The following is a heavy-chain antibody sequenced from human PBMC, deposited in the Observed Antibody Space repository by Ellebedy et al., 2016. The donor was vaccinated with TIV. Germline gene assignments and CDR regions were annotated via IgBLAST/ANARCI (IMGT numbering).Heavy chain of an antibody. CDR3: ARLRQSRDRSHWYFDL. CDR2: FYYNGNS. Sequence: SETLSLXXSVSSGSMSSSNTYYWAWIRQPPGKGLEYIGSFYYNGNSYYNPSLKNRVTMSVDASKTQVSLNLTSVTAADTAVYFCARLRQSRDRSHWYFDLWGRGTLVTVSS. D-gene: IGHD1-14*01. V-gene: IGHV4-39*07. J-gene: IGHJ2*01. CDR1: SGSMSSSNTYY.